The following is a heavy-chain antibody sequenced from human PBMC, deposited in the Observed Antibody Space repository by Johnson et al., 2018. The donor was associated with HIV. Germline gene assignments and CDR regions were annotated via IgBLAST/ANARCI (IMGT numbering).Heavy chain of an antibody. V-gene: IGHV3-11*04. CDR2: ISSGGSSI. Sequence: QVQLVESGGGLVKPGGSLRLSCAASGFTFSDYYMSWIRQAPGKGLEWVSYISSGGSSIYYADSVKGRFTISRDNAKKSMYLQMNSLRAEDTAVYYCARVSMLFIAEDAFDIWGQGTMVTVSS. J-gene: IGHJ3*02. CDR3: ARVSMLFIAEDAFDI. CDR1: GFTFSDYY. D-gene: IGHD2-21*01.